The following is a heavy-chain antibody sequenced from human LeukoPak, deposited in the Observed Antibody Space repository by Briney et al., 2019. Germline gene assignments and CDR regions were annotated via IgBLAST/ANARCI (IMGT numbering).Heavy chain of an antibody. CDR1: GGSFSGYY. Sequence: PSETLSLTCAVYGGSFSGYYWSWIRQPPRKGLEWIGEINHSGSTNYNPSLKSRVTISVDTSKNQFSLKLSSVTAADTAVYYCARIPPLYGSGSYYNSSVDYWGQGTLVTVSS. CDR3: ARIPPLYGSGSYYNSSVDY. J-gene: IGHJ4*02. D-gene: IGHD3-10*01. CDR2: INHSGST. V-gene: IGHV4-34*01.